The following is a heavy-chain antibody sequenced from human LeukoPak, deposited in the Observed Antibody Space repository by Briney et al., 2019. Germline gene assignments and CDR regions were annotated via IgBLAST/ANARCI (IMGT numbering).Heavy chain of an antibody. CDR2: ISSTSSAI. CDR3: ARVIGSYGDSAY. CDR1: GFPYRRYS. V-gene: IGHV3-48*04. J-gene: IGHJ4*02. Sequence: GGPLRLSCAASGFPYRRYSMNWVRQAPGKALEWLSYISSTSSAIYYADSLKGRFTISRDNAKNSLYLQMDSLRAEDTAVYYCARVIGSYGDSAYWGQGTLVTVSS. D-gene: IGHD3-16*01.